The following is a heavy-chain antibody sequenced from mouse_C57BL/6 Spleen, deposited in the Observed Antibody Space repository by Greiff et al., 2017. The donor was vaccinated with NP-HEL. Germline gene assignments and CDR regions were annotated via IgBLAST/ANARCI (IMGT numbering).Heavy chain of an antibody. CDR3: ARRMDYEGAMDY. J-gene: IGHJ4*01. Sequence: QVHVKQPGAELVKPGASVKMSCKASGYTFTSYWITWVKQRPGQGLEWIGDIYPGSGSTNYNEKFKSKATLTVDTSSSTAYMQLSSLTSEDSAVYYCARRMDYEGAMDYWGQGTSVTVSS. V-gene: IGHV1-55*01. CDR1: GYTFTSYW. D-gene: IGHD2-4*01. CDR2: IYPGSGST.